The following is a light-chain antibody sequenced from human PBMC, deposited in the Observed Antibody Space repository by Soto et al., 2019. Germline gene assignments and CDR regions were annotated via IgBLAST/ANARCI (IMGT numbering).Light chain of an antibody. V-gene: IGKV3D-20*02. Sequence: EVVLTQSPGALSMSPGERATLSCRASQSVDSSYFAWYQQRPGQAPRLLISETSTRATGIPDRSSGSGSGTDFTLTVSRLEPEDFAVYYCQQRSNWPQTFGQGTKVDI. J-gene: IGKJ1*01. CDR2: ETS. CDR3: QQRSNWPQT. CDR1: QSVDSSY.